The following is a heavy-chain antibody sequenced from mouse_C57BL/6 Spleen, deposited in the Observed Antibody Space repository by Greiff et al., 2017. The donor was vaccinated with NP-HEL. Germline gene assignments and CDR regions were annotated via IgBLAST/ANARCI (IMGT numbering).Heavy chain of an antibody. CDR3: ARRDYEGGYYFDY. D-gene: IGHD2-4*01. CDR2: IYPGDGDT. J-gene: IGHJ2*01. V-gene: IGHV1-82*01. CDR1: GYAFSSSW. Sequence: QVQLKESGPELVKPGASVKISCKASGYAFSSSWMNWVKQRPGKGLEWIGRIYPGDGDTNYNGKFKGKATLTADKSSSTAYIQLSSLTSEDSAVYFCARRDYEGGYYFDYWGQGTTLTVSS.